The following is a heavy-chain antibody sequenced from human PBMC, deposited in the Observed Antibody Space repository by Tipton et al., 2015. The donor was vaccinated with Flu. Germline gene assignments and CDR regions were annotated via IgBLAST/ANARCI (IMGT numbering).Heavy chain of an antibody. V-gene: IGHV4-38-2*01. J-gene: IGHJ4*02. CDR2: IYHSGST. CDR3: ARQQLPHPYYFDY. Sequence: TLSLTCAVSGYSISSGYYWGWIRQPPGKGLEWIGSIYHSGSTYYNPSLKSRVTISVDTSKNQFSLKLSSVTAADTAVYYCARQQLPHPYYFDYWGQGTLVTVSS. D-gene: IGHD6-13*01. CDR1: GYSISSGYY.